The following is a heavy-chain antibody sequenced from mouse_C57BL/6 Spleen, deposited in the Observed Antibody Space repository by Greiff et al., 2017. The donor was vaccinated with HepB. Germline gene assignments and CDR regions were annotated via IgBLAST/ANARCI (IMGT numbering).Heavy chain of an antibody. CDR3: ARRDYDGRGGAMDY. D-gene: IGHD2-4*01. J-gene: IGHJ4*01. Sequence: QVQLQQSGAELARPGASVKLSCKASGYTFTSYGISWVKQRTGQGLEWIGEIYPRSGNTYYNEKFKGKATLTADKSSSTAYMELRSLTSEDSAVYFCARRDYDGRGGAMDYWGQGTSVTVSS. CDR1: GYTFTSYG. CDR2: IYPRSGNT. V-gene: IGHV1-81*01.